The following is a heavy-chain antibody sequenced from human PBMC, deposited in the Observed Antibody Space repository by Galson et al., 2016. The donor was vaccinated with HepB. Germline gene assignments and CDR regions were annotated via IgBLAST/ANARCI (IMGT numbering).Heavy chain of an antibody. J-gene: IGHJ3*02. CDR1: GFTFSSYG. D-gene: IGHD2-15*01. CDR3: ARGTFCSGDSCYSPAFDM. Sequence: SLRLSRAASGFTFSSYGMHWVRQAPGKGLEWVAVIWFDGSNKEYVDSVRGRFTISRDNSKNTLYLQMNTLRAEDTAVYYCARGTFCSGDSCYSPAFDMWGQGTMVTVSS. V-gene: IGHV3-33*01. CDR2: IWFDGSNK.